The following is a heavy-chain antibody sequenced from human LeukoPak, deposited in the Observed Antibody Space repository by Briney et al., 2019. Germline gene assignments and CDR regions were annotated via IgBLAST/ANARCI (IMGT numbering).Heavy chain of an antibody. V-gene: IGHV3-21*01. CDR3: VRAHHPGGWFDP. CDR1: GFTFNSYS. Sequence: GGSLRLSCAASGFTFNSYSMNWVRQAPGKGLEWVSSISGSNSYIYYADSMKGRFTISRDNAKNSLYLQMNSLTAEDTAVHYCVRAHHPGGWFDPWGQGTLVTVSS. J-gene: IGHJ5*02. D-gene: IGHD3-10*01. CDR2: ISGSNSYI.